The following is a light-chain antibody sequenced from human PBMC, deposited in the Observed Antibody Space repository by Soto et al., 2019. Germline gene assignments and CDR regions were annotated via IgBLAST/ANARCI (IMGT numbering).Light chain of an antibody. Sequence: DIVMTQSPDSLAVSLGERATINCTSSQSVLYSSNNKRYLAWYQQKPGQPPKLLISWASTRESGVPDRFSGSGSGTDFSLTISSLQAEDVAVYYCQQYFSSPFTFGQGTKPEIQ. J-gene: IGKJ2*01. CDR1: QSVLYSSNNKRY. V-gene: IGKV4-1*01. CDR3: QQYFSSPFT. CDR2: WAS.